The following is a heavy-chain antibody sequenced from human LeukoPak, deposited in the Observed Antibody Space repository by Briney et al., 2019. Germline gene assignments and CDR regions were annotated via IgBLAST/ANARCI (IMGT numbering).Heavy chain of an antibody. CDR3: AKDAIGQYPTYYFDH. CDR2: ISGSGGST. CDR1: GFSFSNFA. Sequence: GGSLRLSCEVSGFSFSNFAMSWVRQAAGKGLEWVSAISGSGGSTYYAGSVQGRFTISRENSKNTLYLQMNSLRAEDTAVYYCAKDAIGQYPTYYFDHWGQGTLVPVSS. V-gene: IGHV3-23*01. J-gene: IGHJ4*02. D-gene: IGHD4-11*01.